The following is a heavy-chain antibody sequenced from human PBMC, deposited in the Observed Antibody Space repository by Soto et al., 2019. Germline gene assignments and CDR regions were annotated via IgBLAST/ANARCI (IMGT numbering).Heavy chain of an antibody. CDR2: IKSKTDGGTT. CDR3: TTSQDLRFLEWLLLPKYYYYYYYMDV. CDR1: GFPFSSSW. J-gene: IGHJ6*03. V-gene: IGHV3-15*01. D-gene: IGHD3-3*01. Sequence: PGGSLRLSCAASGFPFSSSWMHWVRQAPGKGLEWVGRIKSKTDGGTTDYAAPVKGRFTISRDDSKNTLYLQMNSLKTEDTAVYYCTTSQDLRFLEWLLLPKYYYYYYYMDVWGKGTTVTVSS.